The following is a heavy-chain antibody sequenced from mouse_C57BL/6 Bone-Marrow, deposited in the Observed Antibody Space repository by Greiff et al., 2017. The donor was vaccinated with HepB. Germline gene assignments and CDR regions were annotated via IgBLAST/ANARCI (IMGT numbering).Heavy chain of an antibody. CDR2: INPSTGGT. CDR1: GYSFTGYY. D-gene: IGHD1-1*01. V-gene: IGHV1-42*01. J-gene: IGHJ2*01. Sequence: EVQRVESGPELVKPGASVKISCKASGYSFTGYYMNWVKQSPEKSLEWIGEINPSTGGTTYNQKFKAKATLTVDKSSSTAYMQLKSLTSEDSAVYYCAREDYYGSSYDYFDYWGQGTTLTVSS. CDR3: AREDYYGSSYDYFDY.